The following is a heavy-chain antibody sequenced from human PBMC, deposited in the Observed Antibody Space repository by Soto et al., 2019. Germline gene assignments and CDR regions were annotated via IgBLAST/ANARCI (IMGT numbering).Heavy chain of an antibody. Sequence: VGSLRFSCAASGFTFTSYAMTWVRQGPGKGLEWVSSIGTTTGDILYADSVKGRFTISRDNSKNTLYLQINSLRTEDTAIYYCAKRSPSGTYYFDYWGQGTLVTVSS. CDR3: AKRSPSGTYYFDY. CDR1: GFTFTSYA. J-gene: IGHJ4*02. D-gene: IGHD1-26*01. V-gene: IGHV3-23*01. CDR2: IGTTTGDI.